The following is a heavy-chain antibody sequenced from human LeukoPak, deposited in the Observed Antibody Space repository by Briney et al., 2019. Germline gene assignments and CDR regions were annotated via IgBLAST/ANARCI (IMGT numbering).Heavy chain of an antibody. CDR1: GGSISSSSYY. CDR2: IYYSGST. CDR3: ARVSPTFYYYGMDV. J-gene: IGHJ6*02. V-gene: IGHV4-39*07. Sequence: PSETLSLTCTVSGGSISSSSYYWGWIRQPPGKGLEWIGSIYYSGSTYYNPSLKSRVTISVDTSKNQFSLKLSSVTAADTAVYYCARVSPTFYYYGMDVWGQGTTVTVSS.